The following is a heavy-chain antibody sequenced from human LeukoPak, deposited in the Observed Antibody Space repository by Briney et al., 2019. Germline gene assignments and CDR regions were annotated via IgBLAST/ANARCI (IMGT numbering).Heavy chain of an antibody. Sequence: AETLSLTCNVSGGSISDTSYYWGWIRQPPGKGLEWIGEIYHSGSTNYDPSLKSRVTISVDKSKNQFSLKLSSVTAADTAVYYCARAPAAGTGMWFDPWGQGTLVTVSS. D-gene: IGHD6-13*01. CDR1: GGSISDTSYY. CDR3: ARAPAAGTGMWFDP. CDR2: IYHSGST. J-gene: IGHJ5*02. V-gene: IGHV4-39*07.